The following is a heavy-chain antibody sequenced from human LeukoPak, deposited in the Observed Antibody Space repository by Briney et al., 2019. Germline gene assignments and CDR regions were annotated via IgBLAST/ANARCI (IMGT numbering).Heavy chain of an antibody. Sequence: PGGSLRLSCAASGFTFSSYAMSWVRQAPGKGLQWVSAISRSGGDTYYTDSVKGRFTISRDNSKNTLYLQINSLRVEDTAIYYCAKDGGKVDPMEDWGQGTLVIVSS. V-gene: IGHV3-23*01. J-gene: IGHJ4*02. CDR1: GFTFSSYA. CDR3: AKDGGKVDPMED. D-gene: IGHD3-16*01. CDR2: ISRSGGDT.